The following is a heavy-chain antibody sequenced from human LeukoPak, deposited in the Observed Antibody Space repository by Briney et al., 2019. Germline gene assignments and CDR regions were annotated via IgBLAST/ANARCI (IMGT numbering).Heavy chain of an antibody. CDR2: ISSSSSYI. CDR1: GFTFSSYS. CDR3: ARISSGSYFFVDFDY. D-gene: IGHD3-22*01. J-gene: IGHJ4*02. Sequence: GGSLRLSCAASGFTFSSYSMNWVRQAPGKGLEWVSSISSSSSYIYYADSVKGRFTISRDNAKNSLYLQMNSLRAEDTAVYYCARISSGSYFFVDFDYWGQGTLVTVSS. V-gene: IGHV3-21*01.